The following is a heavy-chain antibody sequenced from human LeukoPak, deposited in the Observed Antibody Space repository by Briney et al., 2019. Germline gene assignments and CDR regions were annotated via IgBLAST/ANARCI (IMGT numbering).Heavy chain of an antibody. D-gene: IGHD3-10*01. CDR2: VYGGDTT. V-gene: IGHV3-66*01. CDR3: ASPMVRGVTDAFDI. J-gene: IGHJ3*02. CDR1: GFTVSSNY. Sequence: GGSLRLSCAASGFTVSSNYMSWVRQAPGKGLEWVSVVYGGDTTYYADSVKGRFTISRDNSKNTLYLQMNSLRAEDTAVYYCASPMVRGVTDAFDIWGQGTMVTVSS.